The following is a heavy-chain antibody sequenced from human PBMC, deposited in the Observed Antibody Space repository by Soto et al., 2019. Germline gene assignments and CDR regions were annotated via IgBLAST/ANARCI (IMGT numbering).Heavy chain of an antibody. CDR1: GLTFGDYG. J-gene: IGHJ4*02. D-gene: IGHD3-22*01. CDR2: IRSKTYGGTT. CDR3: ANGRYYYDSSAYFAY. Sequence: GGSLRLSCTASGLTFGDYGMNWFRQAPGKGLEWVGFIRSKTYGGTTEYAASVKGRFTISRDDSKSIAYLQMNSLRAEDTAVYSCANGRYYYDSSAYFAYWGQGTLVTVSS. V-gene: IGHV3-49*03.